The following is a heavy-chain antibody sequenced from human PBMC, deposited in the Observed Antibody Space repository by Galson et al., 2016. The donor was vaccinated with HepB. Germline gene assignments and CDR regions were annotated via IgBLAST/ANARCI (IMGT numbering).Heavy chain of an antibody. J-gene: IGHJ4*02. V-gene: IGHV3-53*01. Sequence: SLRLSCAASGISVSNNYMIWVRQAPGKGLEWVSSIYSGGATHYADSGKGRLTISRDSSKTTLYLQMNSLRAEDTAVYFCARNPNAAATGTWGWGQGTLVTVSS. D-gene: IGHD6-13*01. CDR1: GISVSNNY. CDR3: ARNPNAAATGTWG. CDR2: IYSGGAT.